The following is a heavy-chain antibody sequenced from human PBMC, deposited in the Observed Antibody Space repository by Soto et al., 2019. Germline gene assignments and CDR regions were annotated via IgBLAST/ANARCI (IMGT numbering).Heavy chain of an antibody. V-gene: IGHV4-59*08. CDR1: GGSISSYY. J-gene: IGHJ6*02. CDR3: ARTKMAPYYYYGMDV. Sequence: QVQLQESGPGLVKPSETLSLTCTVSGGSISSYYWSWIRQPPGKGLEWIGYIYYSGSTNYNPSLKSRVTISVDTSKNQFSLKLSSVTAADTAVYYCARTKMAPYYYYGMDVWGQGTTVTVSS. D-gene: IGHD5-12*01. CDR2: IYYSGST.